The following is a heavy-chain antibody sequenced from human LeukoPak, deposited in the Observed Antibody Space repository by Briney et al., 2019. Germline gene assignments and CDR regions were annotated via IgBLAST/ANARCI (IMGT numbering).Heavy chain of an antibody. Sequence: SETLSLTCAVYGGSFSGYYWSWIRQPPGKGLEWIGEINHSGSTNYNPSLKSRVTISVDTSKNQFFLQLSSVTAADTAVYYCARGGYYYDSSGYAYYFDYWGQGTLVTVSS. CDR1: GGSFSGYY. V-gene: IGHV4-34*01. D-gene: IGHD3-22*01. CDR3: ARGGYYYDSSGYAYYFDY. J-gene: IGHJ4*02. CDR2: INHSGST.